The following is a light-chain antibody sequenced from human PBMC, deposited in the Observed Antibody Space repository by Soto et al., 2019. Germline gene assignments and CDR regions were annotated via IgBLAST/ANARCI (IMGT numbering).Light chain of an antibody. CDR1: KGISNY. J-gene: IGKJ1*01. CDR3: QKYNSAPRT. V-gene: IGKV1-27*01. CDR2: AAS. Sequence: DLQMTQSPSSLSASVGDRVTITCRASKGISNYLAWYQQKPGKVPKLLIYAASTLQSGVPSRFSGSGSGTDFTLTISSLQPEDVATYYCQKYNSAPRTFGQGTKVEIK.